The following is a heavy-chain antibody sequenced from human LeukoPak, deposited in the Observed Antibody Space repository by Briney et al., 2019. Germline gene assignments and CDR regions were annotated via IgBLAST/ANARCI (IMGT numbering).Heavy chain of an antibody. V-gene: IGHV4-59*01. D-gene: IGHD4-23*01. Sequence: SETLSLTCTVSGGSISSYYWSWIRQPPGKGLEWIGYIYYSGSTNYNPSLKSRVTISVDTSKNQFSLKLSSVTAADTAVYYCARHQPLRWSHYYYYGMDVWGQGTTVTVSS. CDR1: GGSISSYY. CDR2: IYYSGST. J-gene: IGHJ6*02. CDR3: ARHQPLRWSHYYYYGMDV.